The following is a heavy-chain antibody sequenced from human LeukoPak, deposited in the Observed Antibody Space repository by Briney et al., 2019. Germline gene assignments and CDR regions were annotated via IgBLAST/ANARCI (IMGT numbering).Heavy chain of an antibody. CDR1: GFIFSSPD. CDR2: ISYDGSKK. Sequence: GGSLRLSCAASGFIFSSPDMHWVRQAPGKGLEWVAVISYDGSKKYYADSVKGRFTISRDNSKNTLFLQMNNLRAEDTARYYCAKAAYSGNFLDAFDVWGQGTMVSVSS. V-gene: IGHV3-30*18. D-gene: IGHD1-26*01. CDR3: AKAAYSGNFLDAFDV. J-gene: IGHJ3*01.